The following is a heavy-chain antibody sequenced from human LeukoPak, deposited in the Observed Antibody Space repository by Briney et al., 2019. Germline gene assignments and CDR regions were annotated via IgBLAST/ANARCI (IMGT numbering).Heavy chain of an antibody. CDR1: GFTFNTYG. D-gene: IGHD5-12*01. CDR2: IRYDGSYK. V-gene: IGHV3-30*02. CDR3: AKGGGYEAQYYYYYLDV. Sequence: GGSLRLSCAASGFTFNTYGMHWVRQAPGKGLEWVAFIRYDGSYKYYADSVKGRFTISRDNSKNTLYLQMNSLRADDTAVYYCAKGGGYEAQYYYYYLDVWGKGTTVTISS. J-gene: IGHJ6*03.